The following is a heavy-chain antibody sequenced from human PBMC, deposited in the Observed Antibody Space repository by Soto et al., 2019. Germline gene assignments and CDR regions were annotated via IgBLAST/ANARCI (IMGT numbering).Heavy chain of an antibody. CDR2: ISSDGSDK. Sequence: QVQLVESGGGVVQPGRSLRLSCAASGFTFSSYSMHWVRQAPVRGLEWVAFISSDGSDKNYADSVKGRFTISRDDSKSTLYLETESLRPEDTAIYHCARVSTRGWLFDAFDIWGQGTMVIVSS. V-gene: IGHV3-30-3*01. J-gene: IGHJ3*02. D-gene: IGHD6-19*01. CDR3: ARVSTRGWLFDAFDI. CDR1: GFTFSSYS.